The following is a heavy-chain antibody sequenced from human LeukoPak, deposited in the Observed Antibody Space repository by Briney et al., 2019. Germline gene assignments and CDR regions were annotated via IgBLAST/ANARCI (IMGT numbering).Heavy chain of an antibody. CDR1: GGSISSYY. CDR3: ARAELVYDIFDY. Sequence: SETLSLTCTVSGGSISSYYWSWIRQPPGKGLEWIGYIYYSGSTNYNPSLKSRVTISVDTSKNQFSLKLSSVTAADTAVYYRARAELVYDIFDYWGQGTLVTVSS. J-gene: IGHJ4*02. V-gene: IGHV4-59*01. CDR2: IYYSGST. D-gene: IGHD3-9*01.